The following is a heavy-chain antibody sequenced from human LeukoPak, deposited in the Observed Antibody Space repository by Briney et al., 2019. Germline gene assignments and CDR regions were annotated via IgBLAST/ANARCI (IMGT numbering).Heavy chain of an antibody. CDR2: IKSKTDGGTT. Sequence: GGSLRLSCAASGFTFSSYSMSWVRQAPGKGLEWVGRIKSKTDGGTTDYAATVKGRFTISRDDSKNTLYLQMNSLKTADTAVYYCTTAGSNYDVEVFDYWGQGTLVTVSS. D-gene: IGHD4-11*01. V-gene: IGHV3-15*01. CDR3: TTAGSNYDVEVFDY. J-gene: IGHJ4*02. CDR1: GFTFSSYS.